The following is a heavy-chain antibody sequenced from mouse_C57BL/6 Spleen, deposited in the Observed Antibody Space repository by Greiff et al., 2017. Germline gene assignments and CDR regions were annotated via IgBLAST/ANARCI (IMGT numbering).Heavy chain of an antibody. J-gene: IGHJ1*03. D-gene: IGHD1-3*01. CDR2: IDPETGGT. V-gene: IGHV1-15*01. CDR1: GYTFTDYE. Sequence: QVQLQQSGAELVRPGASVTLSCKASGYTFTDYEMHWVKQTPVHGLEWIGAIDPETGGTAYNQKFKGKAILTADKSSSTAYMELRSLTSEDSAVYYCTNGLRLYWYFDVWGTGTTVTVSS. CDR3: TNGLRLYWYFDV.